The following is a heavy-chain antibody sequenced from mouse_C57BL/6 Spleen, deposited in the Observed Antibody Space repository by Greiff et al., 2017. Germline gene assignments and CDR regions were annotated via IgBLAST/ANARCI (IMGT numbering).Heavy chain of an antibody. D-gene: IGHD1-1*01. CDR3: ATIITGYAMDY. J-gene: IGHJ4*01. Sequence: VQLQQSVAELVRPGASVTLSCTASGFNIKNTYMHWVKQRPEQGLEWIGRIDPANGNTNYAPKFQGKATITADTSSNTAYLPLSMLAAEDTVIYCCATIITGYAMDYWGQGTSVTGSS. CDR2: IDPANGNT. CDR1: GFNIKNTY. V-gene: IGHV14-3*01.